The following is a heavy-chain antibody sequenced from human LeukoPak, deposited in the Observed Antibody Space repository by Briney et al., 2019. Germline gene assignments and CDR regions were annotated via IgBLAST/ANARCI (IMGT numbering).Heavy chain of an antibody. CDR2: ISGGGGST. V-gene: IGHV3-23*01. Sequence: PGGSLRLSCAASGFTFSSYAMTWVRKGPGKGLTWVSDISGGGGSTYYADSVKGRFTISRDNSKNTLYLQMHSLRAEDTAVYHCAIYGGSGTNAFDMWGQGTMVTVSS. D-gene: IGHD5-12*01. CDR1: GFTFSSYA. CDR3: AIYGGSGTNAFDM. J-gene: IGHJ3*02.